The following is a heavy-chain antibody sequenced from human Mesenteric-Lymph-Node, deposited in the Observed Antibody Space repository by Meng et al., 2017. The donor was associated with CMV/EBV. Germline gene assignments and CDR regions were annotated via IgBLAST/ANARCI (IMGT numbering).Heavy chain of an antibody. CDR3: AKILPGGVGTPY. V-gene: IGHV3-21*04. J-gene: IGHJ4*02. CDR1: EFTFSRYS. CDR2: ISPSTSYV. D-gene: IGHD1-7*01. Sequence: GGSLRLSCVASEFTFSRYSMTWVRQAPGKGLEWVSSISPSTSYVYYADSVKGRFTISRDNSKNTLYLQMNSLRAEDTAVYYCAKILPGGVGTPYWGQGTLVTVSS.